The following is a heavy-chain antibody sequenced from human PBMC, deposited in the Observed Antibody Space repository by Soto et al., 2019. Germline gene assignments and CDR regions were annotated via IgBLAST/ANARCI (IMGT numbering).Heavy chain of an antibody. D-gene: IGHD2-2*01. CDR1: GGTFSSYT. CDR2: IIPILGIA. Sequence: SVKVSCKASGGTFSSYTISWVRQAPGQGLEWMGRIIPILGIANYAQKFQGRVTITADKSTSTAYMELSSLRSEDTAVYYCARDEHEYCRSTSGPLPKPYYYYCMDFRGKGIMVTVSS. CDR3: ARDEHEYCRSTSGPLPKPYYYYCMDF. V-gene: IGHV1-69*04. J-gene: IGHJ6*03.